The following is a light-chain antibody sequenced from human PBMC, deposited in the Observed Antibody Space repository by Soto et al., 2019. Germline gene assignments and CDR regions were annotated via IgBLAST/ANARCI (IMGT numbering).Light chain of an antibody. V-gene: IGKV3-20*01. CDR1: QSVRSSF. Sequence: ESVLTQSPGTLSLSPGERATLSCRASQSVRSSFLAWYQLKHGQAPRLLIYGASSRATGIPDRFSGSGSGTDFTLTISRLEPEDFAVYYCQQYASSPWTFGQGTKVEIK. CDR2: GAS. CDR3: QQYASSPWT. J-gene: IGKJ1*01.